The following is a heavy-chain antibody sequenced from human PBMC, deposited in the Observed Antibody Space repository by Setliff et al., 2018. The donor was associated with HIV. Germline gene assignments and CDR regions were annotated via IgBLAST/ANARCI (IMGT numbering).Heavy chain of an antibody. D-gene: IGHD2-21*02. J-gene: IGHJ4*02. V-gene: IGHV4-39*01. CDR3: ARHHGTATSRYFDY. CDR2: IYYSGST. CDR1: GGSISSSSYY. Sequence: PSETLSLTCTVSGGSISSSSYYWGWIRQPPGRGLEWIGSIYYSGSTYYNPSLKSRVTISVDTSKNQFSLKLSSVTAADTAVYYCARHHGTATSRYFDYWGQGPWSPSPQ.